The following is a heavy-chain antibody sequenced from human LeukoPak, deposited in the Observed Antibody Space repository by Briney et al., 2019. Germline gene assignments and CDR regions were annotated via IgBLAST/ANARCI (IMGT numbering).Heavy chain of an antibody. CDR3: ARDLGSGYDLGFDD. CDR2: IIPIFGIA. J-gene: IGHJ4*02. V-gene: IGHV1-69*04. CDR1: GGTFSSYA. D-gene: IGHD5-12*01. Sequence: SVKVSCKASGGTFSSYAISWVRQAPGQGLEWMGRIIPIFGIANYAQKFQGRVTITADKSTSTAYMELSSLRSEDTAVYYCARDLGSGYDLGFDDWGKGTLVTVSS.